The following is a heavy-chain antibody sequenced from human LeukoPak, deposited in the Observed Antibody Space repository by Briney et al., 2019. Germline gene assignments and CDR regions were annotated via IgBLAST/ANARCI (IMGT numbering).Heavy chain of an antibody. Sequence: SETLSLTCSVSGVSISSSSYYWGWIRQPPGKGLEWIGSIYFSGSTYYNASLKSRVTISVDSSKKQFSLNLSSVTAADTAVYYCASGRLRIPLDQWGQGILVTVSS. CDR2: IYFSGST. V-gene: IGHV4-39*07. D-gene: IGHD5/OR15-5a*01. CDR1: GVSISSSSYY. CDR3: ASGRLRIPLDQ. J-gene: IGHJ4*02.